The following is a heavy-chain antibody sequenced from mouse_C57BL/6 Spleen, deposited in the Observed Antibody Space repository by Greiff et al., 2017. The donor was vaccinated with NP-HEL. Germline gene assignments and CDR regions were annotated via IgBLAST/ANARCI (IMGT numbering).Heavy chain of an antibody. V-gene: IGHV1-15*01. CDR2: IDPETGGT. CDR1: GYTFTDYE. D-gene: IGHD3-3*01. J-gene: IGHJ2*01. Sequence: VQLQESGAELVRPGASVTLSCKASGYTFTDYEMHWVKQTPVHGLEWIGAIDPETGGTAYNQKFKGKAILTADKSSSTAYMELRSLTSEDSAVDDCTRRGTWDYWGQGTTLTVSS. CDR3: TRRGTWDY.